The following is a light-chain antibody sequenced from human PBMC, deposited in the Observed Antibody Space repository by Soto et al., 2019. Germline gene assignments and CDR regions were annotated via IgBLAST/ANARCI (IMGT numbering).Light chain of an antibody. V-gene: IGKV1-39*01. CDR3: QQTYSTPYT. Sequence: DIQMTQSPSSLSASVGDRVTITCRASQSISNYLNWYQQKPGKAPKLLIYTASSLQRGVPSRFSGSGSGTDFTVTINSLQAEDFATYYCQQTYSTPYTFGQGTKLEIK. J-gene: IGKJ2*01. CDR2: TAS. CDR1: QSISNY.